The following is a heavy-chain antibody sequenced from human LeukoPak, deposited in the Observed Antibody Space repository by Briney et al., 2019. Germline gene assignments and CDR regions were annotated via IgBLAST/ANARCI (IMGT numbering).Heavy chain of an antibody. CDR1: GGSISSYY. CDR2: LYTSGST. J-gene: IGHJ4*02. CDR3: ARAGGSYSLDY. Sequence: PSEALSLTCTVSGGSISSYYWSWIRQSAGKGLEWIGRLYTSGSTSYNPSLKSRVTMSVDTSKNQFSLKLTSVTAADTAVYYCARAGGSYSLDYWGQGTLVTVSS. D-gene: IGHD1-26*01. V-gene: IGHV4-4*07.